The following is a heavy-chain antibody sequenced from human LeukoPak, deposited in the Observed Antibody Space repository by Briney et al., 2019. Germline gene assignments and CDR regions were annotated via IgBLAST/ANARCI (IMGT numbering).Heavy chain of an antibody. V-gene: IGHV1-69*04. CDR1: GGTFSSYA. CDR3: ARELYYYDSSGYYRT. J-gene: IGHJ5*02. CDR2: IIPILGIA. D-gene: IGHD3-22*01. Sequence: ASVKVSCKASGGTFSSYAISWVRQAPGQGLEWMGRIIPILGIANYAQKFQGRATITADKSTSTAYMELSSLRSEDTAVYYCARELYYYDSSGYYRTWGQGTLVTVSS.